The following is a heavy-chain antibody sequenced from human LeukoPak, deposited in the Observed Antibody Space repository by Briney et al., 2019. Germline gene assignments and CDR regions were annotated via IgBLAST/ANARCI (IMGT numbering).Heavy chain of an antibody. CDR2: INSDGSST. V-gene: IGHV3-74*01. Sequence: PGGSLRLSCAASGFTFSSYWMHWVRQAPGKGLVWVSRINSDGSSTSYADSVKGRFTISRDNAKNTLYLQMKSLRAEDTAVYYCARSHIVVVPAAIYDAFDIWGQGTMVTVSS. CDR1: GFTFSSYW. J-gene: IGHJ3*02. D-gene: IGHD2-2*01. CDR3: ARSHIVVVPAAIYDAFDI.